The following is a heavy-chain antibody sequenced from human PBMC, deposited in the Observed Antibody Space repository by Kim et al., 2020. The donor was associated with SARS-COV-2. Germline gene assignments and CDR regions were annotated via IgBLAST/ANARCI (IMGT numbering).Heavy chain of an antibody. CDR2: ISHDDYYK. CDR1: GFTFSRYS. CDR3: ATDPAPSRQWRDCYFDT. D-gene: IGHD6-19*01. J-gene: IGHJ4*02. Sequence: GGSLRLSCVGSGFTFSRYSFHWVRQTPGRGLEWVALISHDDYYKFYADSVKGRFTISRDNSRNTLFLQMDSLRADDTALYYCATDPAPSRQWRDCYFDTWGQGTLVTVSS. V-gene: IGHV3-30*04.